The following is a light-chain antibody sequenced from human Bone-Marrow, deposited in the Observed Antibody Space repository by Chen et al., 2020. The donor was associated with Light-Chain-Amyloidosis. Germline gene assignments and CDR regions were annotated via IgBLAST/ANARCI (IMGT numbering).Light chain of an antibody. V-gene: IGLV3-21*02. CDR2: DDS. Sequence: SYVLTQPSSVSVAPGQTATIACGGNNIGSTSVHWYQPTPGQAPLLVVYDDSDRPAGIPERWSGANAGNTATLTISRVEAGDEADYYCQVWERSSDRPVCGGGTKLTVL. CDR3: QVWERSSDRPV. CDR1: NIGSTS. J-gene: IGLJ3*02.